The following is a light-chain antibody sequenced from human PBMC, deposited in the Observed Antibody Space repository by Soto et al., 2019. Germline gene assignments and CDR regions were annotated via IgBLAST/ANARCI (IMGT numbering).Light chain of an antibody. V-gene: IGLV2-11*01. J-gene: IGLJ1*01. CDR3: CSFAGSYTSYV. CDR2: DVI. Sequence: QSVLTQPRSVSLSPGQSVTISCSGTSNYVSWYQQHPGKAPKLMIYDVIKRPSGVPDRFSGSKSGNTASLTISGLQAEDEADYYCCSFAGSYTSYVFGSGTKVTVL. CDR1: SNY.